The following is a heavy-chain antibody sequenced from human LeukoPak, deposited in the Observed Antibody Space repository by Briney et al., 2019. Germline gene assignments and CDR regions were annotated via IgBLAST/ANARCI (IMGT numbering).Heavy chain of an antibody. D-gene: IGHD2-2*01. Sequence: ASVKVSRKASGYTFTSYDINWVRQATGQGLEWMGWMNPNSGNTGYAQKFQGRVTITRNTSISTAYMELSSLRSEDTAVYYCARGVVVVPAAIDAFDIWGQGTMVTVSS. J-gene: IGHJ3*02. CDR1: GYTFTSYD. V-gene: IGHV1-8*03. CDR3: ARGVVVVPAAIDAFDI. CDR2: MNPNSGNT.